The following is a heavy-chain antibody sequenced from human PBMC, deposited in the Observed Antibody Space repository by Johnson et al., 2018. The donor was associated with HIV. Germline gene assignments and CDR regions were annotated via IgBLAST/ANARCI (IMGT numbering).Heavy chain of an antibody. D-gene: IGHD2-15*01. V-gene: IGHV3-30*03. Sequence: QMQLVESGGGVVQPGRSLRLSCAASGFTFSSYGMHWARQAPGKGLEWVATISYDGSDKYFADSVKGRFTIFRANSKNTLYLQMNSLKTEDTAVYYCARGGWAFDIWGQGTMVTVSS. J-gene: IGHJ3*02. CDR1: GFTFSSYG. CDR3: ARGGWAFDI. CDR2: ISYDGSDK.